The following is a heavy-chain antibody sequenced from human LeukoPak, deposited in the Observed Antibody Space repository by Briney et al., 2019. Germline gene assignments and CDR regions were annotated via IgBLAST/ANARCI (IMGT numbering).Heavy chain of an antibody. CDR2: IYYSGST. CDR1: GGSISSSSYY. V-gene: IGHV4-39*07. CDR3: ARSSYYYGSGSSPLFDY. D-gene: IGHD3-10*01. J-gene: IGHJ4*02. Sequence: PSETLSLTCTVSGGSISSSSYYWGWIRQPPGKGLEWIGSIYYSGSTYYNPSLKSRVTISVGTSKNHFSLKLSSVTAADTAVYYCARSSYYYGSGSSPLFDYWGQGTLVTVSS.